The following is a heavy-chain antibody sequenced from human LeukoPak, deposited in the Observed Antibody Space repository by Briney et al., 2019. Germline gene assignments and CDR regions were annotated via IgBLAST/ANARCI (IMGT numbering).Heavy chain of an antibody. CDR3: ATMGVYYYDSRDY. CDR2: FDPEDGET. J-gene: IGHJ4*02. Sequence: ASVKVSCKVSGYTLTELTMHWVRQAHGQGLGRMGGFDPEDGETIYAQKFQGRVTMTKDTSTDTAYMELSSLRSEDTAVYYCATMGVYYYDSRDYWGQGTLVTVSS. CDR1: GYTLTELT. V-gene: IGHV1-24*01. D-gene: IGHD3-22*01.